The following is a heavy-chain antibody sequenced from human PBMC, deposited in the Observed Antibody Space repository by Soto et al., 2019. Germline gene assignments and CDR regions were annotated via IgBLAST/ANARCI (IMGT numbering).Heavy chain of an antibody. D-gene: IGHD2-2*02. CDR2: IWYDGSNK. J-gene: IGHJ1*01. V-gene: IGHV3-33*08. CDR1: GFTFSSYG. CDR3: ARDNYLSVYCSSTSCHTGIGYFQH. Sequence: GGSLRLSCAASGFTFSSYGMHWVRQAPGKGLEWVAVIWYDGSNKYYADSVKGRFTISRDNSKNTLYLQMNSLRAEDTAVYYCARDNYLSVYCSSTSCHTGIGYFQHWGQGTLVTVSS.